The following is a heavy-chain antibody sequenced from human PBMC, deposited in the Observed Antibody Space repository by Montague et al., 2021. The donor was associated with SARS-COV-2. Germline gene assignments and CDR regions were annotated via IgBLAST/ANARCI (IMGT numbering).Heavy chain of an antibody. D-gene: IGHD5-24*01. Sequence: SETLSLTCTVPGGSISSSSYYWGWIRQPPGKGLEWIGSMYYSGSTYYXSCLKSRATISVDTSKNQFSLKLSSVTAADTAVYYCARHFKVTFVRWLQPRGGFDYWGQGTLVTVSS. CDR2: MYYSGST. J-gene: IGHJ4*02. CDR3: ARHFKVTFVRWLQPRGGFDY. V-gene: IGHV4-39*01. CDR1: GGSISSSSYY.